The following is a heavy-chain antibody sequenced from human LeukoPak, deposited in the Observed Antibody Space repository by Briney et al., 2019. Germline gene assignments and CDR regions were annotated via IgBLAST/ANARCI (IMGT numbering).Heavy chain of an antibody. J-gene: IGHJ4*02. Sequence: SVKVSCKASGGTFSSYAISWVRQAPGQGLEWMGGIIPIFGTANYAQKFQGRVTITADESTSTAYMELSSLRSEDTAVYYCARAGAAFYGDYAFDYWGQGTLVTVSS. CDR1: GGTFSSYA. CDR2: IIPIFGTA. D-gene: IGHD4-17*01. V-gene: IGHV1-69*13. CDR3: ARAGAAFYGDYAFDY.